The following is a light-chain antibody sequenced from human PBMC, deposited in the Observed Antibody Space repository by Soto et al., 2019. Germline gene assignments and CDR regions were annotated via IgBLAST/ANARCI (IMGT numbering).Light chain of an antibody. V-gene: IGKV3-11*01. CDR2: DAS. CDR1: QSVSSY. Sequence: EIVLTQSPATLSFSAGERATLSSRASQSVSSYLAWYQQKPGQAPRLLIYDASNRATGIPARFSGSGSGTDFTLTISSLEPEDFAVYYCQQRSNWPITFGQGTRLEN. J-gene: IGKJ5*01. CDR3: QQRSNWPIT.